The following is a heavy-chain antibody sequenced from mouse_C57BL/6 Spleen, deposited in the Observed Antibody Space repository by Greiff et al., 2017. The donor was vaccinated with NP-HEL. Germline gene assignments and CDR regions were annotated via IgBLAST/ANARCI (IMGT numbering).Heavy chain of an antibody. Sequence: QVQLKESGPGLVQPSQSLSITCTVSGFSLTSYGVHWVRQSPGKGLEWLGVIWSGGSTDYNAAFISRLSISKDNSKSQVFVKMNSLQADDTAIYYCARKRGGTTVDYAMDYWGQGTSVTVSS. V-gene: IGHV2-2*01. CDR3: ARKRGGTTVDYAMDY. CDR1: GFSLTSYG. J-gene: IGHJ4*01. CDR2: IWSGGST. D-gene: IGHD1-1*01.